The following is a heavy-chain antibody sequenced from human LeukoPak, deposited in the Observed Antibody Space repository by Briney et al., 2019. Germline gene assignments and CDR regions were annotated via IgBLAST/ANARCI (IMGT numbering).Heavy chain of an antibody. CDR2: IIPILGIA. CDR3: ARDVYSSGWRDYYYYYGMDV. D-gene: IGHD6-19*01. CDR1: GGTFSSYA. V-gene: IGHV1-69*04. J-gene: IGHJ6*02. Sequence: SVKVSFKASGGTFSSYAISWVRQAPGQGLEWMGRIIPILGIANYAQKFQGRVTITADKSTSTAYMELSSLRSEDTAVYYCARDVYSSGWRDYYYYYGMDVWGQGTTVTVSS.